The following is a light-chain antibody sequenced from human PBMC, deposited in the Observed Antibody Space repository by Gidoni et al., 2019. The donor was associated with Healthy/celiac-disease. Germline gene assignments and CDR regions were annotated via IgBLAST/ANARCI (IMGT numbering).Light chain of an antibody. CDR3: SSYTSSSSYV. Sequence: QSALTQPAAVSGSTAQSITIPCTGTSSDVGGYNYVSWYQQHPGQAPKLMIYDVSKRTSVVSHRCSGSRSCNAASLTISGLQAEDEADYSCSSYTSSSSYVFGTGTKVTVL. CDR2: DVS. V-gene: IGLV2-14*01. CDR1: SSDVGGYNY. J-gene: IGLJ1*01.